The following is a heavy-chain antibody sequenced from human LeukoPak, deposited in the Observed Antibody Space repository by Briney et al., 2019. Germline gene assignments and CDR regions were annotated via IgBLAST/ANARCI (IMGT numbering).Heavy chain of an antibody. D-gene: IGHD6-13*01. CDR2: ISTYNGDT. CDR3: ARGSSSSYMDV. CDR1: GYTSTNYG. V-gene: IGHV1-18*01. J-gene: IGHJ6*03. Sequence: ASVKVSCKASGYTSTNYGISWVRQAPGQGLEWMGWISTYNGDTNYAQKLQGRVTMTTDTSTSTAYMELRGLRSDDTAMYYCARGSSSSYMDVWGKGTTVTVSS.